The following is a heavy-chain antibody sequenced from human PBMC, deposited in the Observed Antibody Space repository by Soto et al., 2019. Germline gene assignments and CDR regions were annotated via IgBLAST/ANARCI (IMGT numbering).Heavy chain of an antibody. D-gene: IGHD6-6*01. CDR1: GFSFSNYP. Sequence: GGSLRLSCAPAGFSFSNYPMTWVRQAPGKGLEWVSTISARGDKTYYAGSVKAGFTVSRDNSKNTLYLQINSLRAEDTAVYYCARDSGQYSSSWLDYWGQGTLVTVSS. CDR2: ISARGDKT. V-gene: IGHV3-23*01. J-gene: IGHJ4*02. CDR3: ARDSGQYSSSWLDY.